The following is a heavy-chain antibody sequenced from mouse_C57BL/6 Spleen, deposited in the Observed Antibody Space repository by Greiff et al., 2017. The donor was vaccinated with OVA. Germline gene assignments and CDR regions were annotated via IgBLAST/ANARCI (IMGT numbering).Heavy chain of an antibody. CDR2: IHPNSGST. CDR3: ARSGWGDWYFDV. CDR1: GYTFTSYW. V-gene: IGHV1-64*01. Sequence: QVQLQQPGAELVKPGASVTLSCKASGYTFTSYWMHWVKQRPGQGLEWIGMIHPNSGSTNYNEKFKSKATLTVAKSSSTAYMQLSSLTSGDSAVYYCARSGWGDWYFDVWGTGTTVTVSS. J-gene: IGHJ1*03. D-gene: IGHD1-1*02.